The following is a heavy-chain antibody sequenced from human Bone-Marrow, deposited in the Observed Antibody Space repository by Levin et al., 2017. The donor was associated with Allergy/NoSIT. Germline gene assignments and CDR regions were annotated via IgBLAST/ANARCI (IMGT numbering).Heavy chain of an antibody. CDR3: ATASELRGLDI. Sequence: PGGSLRLSCKVSGDTLSELSIQWVRQAPGKGLEWMGTFAAEDGEAVFAQKFQDRLTMTEDTSTDTEYMELRSLISEDTAVYYCATASELRGLDIWGQGTLVTVSS. D-gene: IGHD1-14*01. CDR1: GDTLSELS. J-gene: IGHJ3*02. CDR2: FAAEDGEA. V-gene: IGHV1-24*01.